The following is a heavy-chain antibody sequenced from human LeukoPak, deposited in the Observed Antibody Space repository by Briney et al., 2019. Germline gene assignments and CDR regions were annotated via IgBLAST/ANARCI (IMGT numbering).Heavy chain of an antibody. Sequence: GGSLRLSCAASGFTFSSYAMSWVRQAPGKGLEWVSVISGSGGSTYYADSVKGRFTISRDNSKNTLYLQMNSLRAEDTAVYYCAKIGRRDGCNFDYWGQGTLVTVSS. V-gene: IGHV3-23*01. CDR2: ISGSGGST. CDR3: AKIGRRDGCNFDY. J-gene: IGHJ4*02. D-gene: IGHD5-24*01. CDR1: GFTFSSYA.